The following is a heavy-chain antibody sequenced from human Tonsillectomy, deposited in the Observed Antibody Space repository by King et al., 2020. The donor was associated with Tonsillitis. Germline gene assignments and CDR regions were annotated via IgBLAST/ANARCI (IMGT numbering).Heavy chain of an antibody. CDR3: ARSMVRGISPFAY. CDR2: IYYSGST. J-gene: IGHJ4*02. Sequence: QLQESGPGLVKPSQTLSLTCTVSGGSISSGFYYWSWIRQLPGKGLEWIGYIYYSGSTYCNPSLMSRVTISVDTSKNQFSLKLSSVTAADTAVYYCARSMVRGISPFAYWGQGTLVTVSS. CDR1: GGSISSGFYY. D-gene: IGHD3-10*01. V-gene: IGHV4-31*03.